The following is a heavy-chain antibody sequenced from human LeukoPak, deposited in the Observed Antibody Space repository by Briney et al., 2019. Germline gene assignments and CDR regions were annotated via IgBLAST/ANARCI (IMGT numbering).Heavy chain of an antibody. Sequence: SETLSLTCTVSGGSISSGGYYWSWIRQHPGKGLEWIGYIYYSGSTYYNPSLKSRVTISVDTTKNQYSLKLSSVTAADTAVYYCASRYYGSGRSFDYWGQGTLVTVSS. CDR2: IYYSGST. CDR1: GGSISSGGYY. V-gene: IGHV4-31*03. CDR3: ASRYYGSGRSFDY. J-gene: IGHJ4*02. D-gene: IGHD3-10*01.